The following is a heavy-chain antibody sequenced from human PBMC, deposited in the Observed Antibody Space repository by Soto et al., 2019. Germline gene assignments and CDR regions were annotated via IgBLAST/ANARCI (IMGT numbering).Heavy chain of an antibody. Sequence: QVQLVQSGAEVKKPGASVKVSCKASGYTFTSYGISWVRQAPGQGLEWMGWISAYNGNTNYAQKLQGRVTMTTDTSTRTAYMELRSLRSDDTAVYYCARGFVRLAYCGGDCYSTYGMDVWGQGTTVTVSS. CDR2: ISAYNGNT. V-gene: IGHV1-18*01. D-gene: IGHD2-21*02. CDR3: ARGFVRLAYCGGDCYSTYGMDV. CDR1: GYTFTSYG. J-gene: IGHJ6*02.